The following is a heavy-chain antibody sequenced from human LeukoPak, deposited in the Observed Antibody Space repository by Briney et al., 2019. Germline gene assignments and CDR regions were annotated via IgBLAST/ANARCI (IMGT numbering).Heavy chain of an antibody. D-gene: IGHD2-2*01. V-gene: IGHV4-34*01. CDR3: ARAQHCSSTSCYPPQYYFDY. CDR2: INHSGST. Sequence: SETLSLTCAVYGGSFSGYYWSWIRQPPGKGLEWIGEINHSGSTNYNPSPKSRVTISVDTSKNQFSLKLSSVTAADTAVYYCARAQHCSSTSCYPPQYYFDYWGQGTLVTVSS. CDR1: GGSFSGYY. J-gene: IGHJ4*02.